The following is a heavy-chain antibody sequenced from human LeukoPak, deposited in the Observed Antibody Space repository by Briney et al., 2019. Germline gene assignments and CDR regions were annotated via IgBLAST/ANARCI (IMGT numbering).Heavy chain of an antibody. CDR3: ARDFGELDY. CDR1: GFTFSVYA. V-gene: IGHV3-23*01. CDR2: ISGSDYST. D-gene: IGHD3-3*01. Sequence: GGSLRLSCAASGFTFSVYAMSWVRQAPGKGLEWVSAISGSDYSTYYADSVKGRFTISRDNSENTLYLQMNSRRAEDTAVYYCARDFGELDYWGQGTLVTVSS. J-gene: IGHJ4*02.